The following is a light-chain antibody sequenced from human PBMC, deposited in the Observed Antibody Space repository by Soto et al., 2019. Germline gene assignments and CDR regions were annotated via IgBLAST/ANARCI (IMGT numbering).Light chain of an antibody. J-gene: IGKJ4*01. CDR3: QQYNNWPFT. CDR1: QSVSSN. CDR2: GAS. Sequence: EIVMTQSPATLSVSPGERATLSCRANQSVSSNLAWYQQKPGQAPRLLIYGASTRATGIPARFSGSGSGTEFTLTISSLQSEDFAVYYCQQYNNWPFTFGGGTKVEIK. V-gene: IGKV3-15*01.